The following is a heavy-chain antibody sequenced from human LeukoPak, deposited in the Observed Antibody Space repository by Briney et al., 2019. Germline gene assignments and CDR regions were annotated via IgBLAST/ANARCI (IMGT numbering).Heavy chain of an antibody. CDR3: ARRSSGWYKNALDY. V-gene: IGHV4-34*01. J-gene: IGHJ4*02. CDR1: GGSFSGYY. CDR2: INHSGST. Sequence: ASETLSLTCAVYGGSFSGYYWSWIRQPPGKGLEWIGEINHSGSTNYNPSLKSRVTISVGTSKNQFSLKLSSVTAADTAVYYCARRSSGWYKNALDYWGQGTLVTVSS. D-gene: IGHD6-19*01.